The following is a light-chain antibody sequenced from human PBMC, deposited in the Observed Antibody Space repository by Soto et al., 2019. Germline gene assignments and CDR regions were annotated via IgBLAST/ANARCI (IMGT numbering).Light chain of an antibody. Sequence: QLTQSPSSLSASVGDRVTITCRASQGISSHLAWHQQKPGKAPKLLIYAASTLQSGVPSRFSGNGSGTDFTLTISCLQSEDFATYYCQQYYSYPPTFGQGTKVEIK. CDR3: QQYYSYPPT. V-gene: IGKV1-9*01. CDR2: AAS. CDR1: QGISSH. J-gene: IGKJ1*01.